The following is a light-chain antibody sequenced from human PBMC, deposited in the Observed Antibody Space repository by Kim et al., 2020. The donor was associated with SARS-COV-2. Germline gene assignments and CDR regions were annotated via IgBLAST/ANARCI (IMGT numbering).Light chain of an antibody. V-gene: IGKV1-39*01. CDR1: QSISSY. J-gene: IGKJ2*01. CDR3: QQSYSTPYT. CDR2: AAS. Sequence: FASVVDRVTITCRASQSISSYLNWYQQKPGKAPKLLIYAASSLQSGVPSRFSGSGSGTDFTLTISSLQPEDFATYYCQQSYSTPYTFGQGTKLEIK.